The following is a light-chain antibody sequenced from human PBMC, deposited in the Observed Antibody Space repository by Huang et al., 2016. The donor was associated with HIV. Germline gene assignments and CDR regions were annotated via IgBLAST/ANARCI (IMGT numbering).Light chain of an antibody. Sequence: EIVVTQSPATLSVSHGETATLSCRASQGVSRHLAWYQQKPGQAPMLLIYGASTRATGIPARFRGSGSETEFALTIRSRQSEDFALYYCQYYNKWPPTWTFGQGTKVEI. CDR1: QGVSRH. V-gene: IGKV3-15*01. J-gene: IGKJ1*01. CDR3: QYYNKWPPTWT. CDR2: GAS.